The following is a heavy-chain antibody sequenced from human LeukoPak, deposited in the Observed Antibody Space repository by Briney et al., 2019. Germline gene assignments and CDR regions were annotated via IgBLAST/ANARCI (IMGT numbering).Heavy chain of an antibody. CDR3: ARVVAAAGNNWFDP. Sequence: PSETLSLTCTVSGYRIGSGYYWGWIQQTPGKGLEWIAYIHDSGSTYNNPSLKTRLSISIDTSKNQFSLKLHSVTAADTAVYYCARVVAAAGNNWFDPWGQGTLVTVSS. J-gene: IGHJ5*02. CDR2: IHDSGST. V-gene: IGHV4-38-2*02. D-gene: IGHD6-13*01. CDR1: GYRIGSGYY.